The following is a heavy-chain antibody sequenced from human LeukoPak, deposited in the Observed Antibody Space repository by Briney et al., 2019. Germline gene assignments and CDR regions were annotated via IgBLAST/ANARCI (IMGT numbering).Heavy chain of an antibody. CDR3: AREPLLGYCSSTSCSPLIHNWFDP. Sequence: GASVKVSCKASEYTFTGYYMHWVRQAPGQGLEWMGWINPNSGGTNYAQKFQGRVTMTRDTSISTAYMELSRLRSDDTAVYYCAREPLLGYCSSTSCSPLIHNWFDPWGQGTLVTVSS. D-gene: IGHD2-2*01. CDR1: EYTFTGYY. V-gene: IGHV1-2*02. CDR2: INPNSGGT. J-gene: IGHJ5*02.